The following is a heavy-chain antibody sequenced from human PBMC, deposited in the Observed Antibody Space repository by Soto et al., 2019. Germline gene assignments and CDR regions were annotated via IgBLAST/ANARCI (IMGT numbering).Heavy chain of an antibody. Sequence: GGSLRLSCAASGFTFSSYGMPLVRQAPGKGLEWVAVIWYDGSNKYYAESVKGRFTISRDNSKSTLYLQMNSLRAEDTALYYCATTGLRYFDWFPVDYWGQGT. V-gene: IGHV3-33*01. CDR3: ATTGLRYFDWFPVDY. D-gene: IGHD3-9*01. CDR1: GFTFSSYG. J-gene: IGHJ4*02. CDR2: IWYDGSNK.